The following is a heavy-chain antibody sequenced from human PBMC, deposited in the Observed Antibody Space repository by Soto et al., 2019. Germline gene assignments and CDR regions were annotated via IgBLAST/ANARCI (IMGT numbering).Heavy chain of an antibody. Sequence: PGGSLRLSCAASGFTFSDFYMTWIRQTPGKGLEWIAYISGNDNTIYYAKSVKGRFTISRDNAKNSLFLSMNLLRPEDSAVYYCARARGSGSYAYFDPWGPGTRVTV. V-gene: IGHV3-11*01. CDR3: ARARGSGSYAYFDP. J-gene: IGHJ5*02. D-gene: IGHD3-16*01. CDR1: GFTFSDFY. CDR2: ISGNDNTI.